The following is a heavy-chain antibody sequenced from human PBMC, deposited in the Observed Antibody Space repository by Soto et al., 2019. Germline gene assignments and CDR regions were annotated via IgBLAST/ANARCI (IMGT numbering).Heavy chain of an antibody. V-gene: IGHV4-59*01. CDR1: GGSISSYY. Sequence: PSETLSLTCTVSGGSISSYYWSWIRQPPGKGLEWIGYIYYSGSTNYNPSLKSRVTISVDTSKNQFSLKLSSVTAADTAVYYCARGGNYVEYYGMDVWGQGTKVTVSS. D-gene: IGHD4-4*01. J-gene: IGHJ6*02. CDR2: IYYSGST. CDR3: ARGGNYVEYYGMDV.